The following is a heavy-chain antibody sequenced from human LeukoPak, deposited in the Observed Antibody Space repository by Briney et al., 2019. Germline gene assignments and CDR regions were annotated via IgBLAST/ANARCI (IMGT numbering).Heavy chain of an antibody. Sequence: HPGGSLRLSCAASGFTFSNSWMSWVRLAPGKGLEWVGNIRQDGSEKQYVDSVKGRFTISRDNAQNSLYLQMDSLRAADTAVYYCAKFGRTTSPVNWGQGTLVTVSS. J-gene: IGHJ4*02. CDR1: GFTFSNSW. CDR3: AKFGRTTSPVN. CDR2: IRQDGSEK. D-gene: IGHD3-16*01. V-gene: IGHV3-7*01.